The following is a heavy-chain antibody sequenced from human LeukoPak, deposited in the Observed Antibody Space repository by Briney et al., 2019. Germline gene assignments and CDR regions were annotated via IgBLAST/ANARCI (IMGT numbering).Heavy chain of an antibody. Sequence: PSETLSLTCAVYGGSFSGYYWSWIRQPPGKGLEWIGSIYYSGSTYYNPSLKSRVTISVDTSKNQFSLKLSSVTAADTAVYYCASPDTAADDWGQGTLVTVSS. CDR2: IYYSGST. D-gene: IGHD6-13*01. CDR1: GGSFSGYY. CDR3: ASPDTAADD. J-gene: IGHJ4*02. V-gene: IGHV4-34*01.